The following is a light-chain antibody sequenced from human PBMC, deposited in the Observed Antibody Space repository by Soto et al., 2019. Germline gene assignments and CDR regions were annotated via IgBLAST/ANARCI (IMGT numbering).Light chain of an antibody. CDR3: QQYYNTPSFT. Sequence: DIVMTQSPDSLAVSLGERATINCKSSQSVLYNSNNKNYLAWYQQKPGQPPKLLIYLASTRESGVPDRFSGSGSGTEFTLTISSLQAEDVAVYYCQQYYNTPSFTFGPGTKVEIK. CDR2: LAS. V-gene: IGKV4-1*01. J-gene: IGKJ3*01. CDR1: QSVLYNSNNKNY.